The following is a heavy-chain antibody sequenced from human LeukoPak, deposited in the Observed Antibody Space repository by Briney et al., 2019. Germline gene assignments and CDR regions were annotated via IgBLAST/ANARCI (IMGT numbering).Heavy chain of an antibody. D-gene: IGHD3-10*01. J-gene: IGHJ3*02. V-gene: IGHV3-53*01. CDR2: IYSGGST. Sequence: GGSLRLSCAASKLSISIYSMNWVRQAPGKGLEWVSVIYSGGSTYYADSVKGRFTISRDNSKNTLYLQMNSLRAEDTAVYYCARDRVTMRDAFDIWGQGTMVTVSS. CDR3: ARDRVTMRDAFDI. CDR1: KLSISIYS.